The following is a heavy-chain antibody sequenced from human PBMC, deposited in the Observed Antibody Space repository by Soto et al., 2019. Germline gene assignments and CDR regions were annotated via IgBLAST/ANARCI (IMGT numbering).Heavy chain of an antibody. CDR3: ALTRRSSLLEVAGPGFEY. D-gene: IGHD6-19*01. CDR2: LSYEGSEE. V-gene: IGHV3-30*03. Sequence: QPGGSLRLSCAASGFNFGVFGMHWVRQAPGKGLEWLSVLSYEGSEEYYADSVRGRFTISRDNSKNTLFLQMDSLRVDDTGVYYCALTRRSSLLEVAGPGFEYWGQGTLVTVSS. CDR1: GFNFGVFG. J-gene: IGHJ4*02.